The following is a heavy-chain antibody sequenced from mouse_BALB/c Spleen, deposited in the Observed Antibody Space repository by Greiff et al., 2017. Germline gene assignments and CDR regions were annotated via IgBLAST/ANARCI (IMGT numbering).Heavy chain of an antibody. V-gene: IGHV14-4*02. J-gene: IGHJ4*01. CDR2: IDPENGDT. CDR1: GFNIKDYY. Sequence: EVQRVESGAELVRSGASVKLSCTASGFNIKDYYMHWVKQRPEQGLEWIGWIDPENGDTEYAPKFQGKATMTADTSSNTAYLQLSSLTSEDTAVYYCNGHARAMDYWGEGTSVTVSS. D-gene: IGHD6-1*01. CDR3: NGHARAMDY.